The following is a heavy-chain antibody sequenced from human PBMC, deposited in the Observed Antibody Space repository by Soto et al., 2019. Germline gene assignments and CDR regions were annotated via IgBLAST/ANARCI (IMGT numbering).Heavy chain of an antibody. J-gene: IGHJ5*02. V-gene: IGHV1-3*01. CDR2: INAGNGDT. Sequence: GASVKVSCKASGYTFATYAIHWVRQAPGQRLEWMGWINAGNGDTGHSQKFQGRITITSDTSASTAYMELSSLRSEDTAVYYCARSLSSGYSGPAWFDPWGQGSLVTVS. CDR3: ARSLSSGYSGPAWFDP. D-gene: IGHD5-12*01. CDR1: GYTFATYA.